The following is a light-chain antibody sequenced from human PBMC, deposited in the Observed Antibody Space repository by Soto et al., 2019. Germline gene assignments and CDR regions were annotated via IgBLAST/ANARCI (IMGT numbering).Light chain of an antibody. CDR3: AAWDDSLSGYV. CDR2: RNN. V-gene: IGLV1-47*01. CDR1: SSNIGSNY. J-gene: IGLJ1*01. Sequence: QSVLTQPPSASGTPGQRVTISCSGSSSNIGSNYVYWYQQLPGTAPKLLIYRNNQRPSGVPDRFSGSKSGTSASLAISGLRSGDEGYYYCAAWDDSLSGYVFGTGTKVTVL.